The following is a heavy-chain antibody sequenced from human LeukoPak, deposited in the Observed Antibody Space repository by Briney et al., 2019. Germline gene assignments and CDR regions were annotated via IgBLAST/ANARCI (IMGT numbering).Heavy chain of an antibody. CDR3: AKITGYYGSGPGGYFDL. J-gene: IGHJ2*01. D-gene: IGHD3-10*01. CDR2: ISNSGSTI. V-gene: IGHV3-48*03. Sequence: PGGSLRLSCAASGFTFSSYEINWVRQAPGKGLEWISYISNSGSTIYYADSVKGRFTISRDNAKNSLYLQMNSLRAEDTAVYYCAKITGYYGSGPGGYFDLWGRGTLVTVSS. CDR1: GFTFSSYE.